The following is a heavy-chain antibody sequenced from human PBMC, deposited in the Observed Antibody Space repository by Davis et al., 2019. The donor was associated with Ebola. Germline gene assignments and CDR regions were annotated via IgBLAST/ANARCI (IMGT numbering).Heavy chain of an antibody. V-gene: IGHV3-7*03. J-gene: IGHJ6*02. D-gene: IGHD2-15*01. CDR2: IKHVGSVK. Sequence: GGSLRLSCAASAFTFTCYWMSWVCHAPAKGMEWVANIKHVGSVKYYVDSVEGRFTISRDNTKNSLYLKMNSLRAEDTAVYYCARVMVGILNVWGQGTMVTVSS. CDR1: AFTFTCYW. CDR3: ARVMVGILNV.